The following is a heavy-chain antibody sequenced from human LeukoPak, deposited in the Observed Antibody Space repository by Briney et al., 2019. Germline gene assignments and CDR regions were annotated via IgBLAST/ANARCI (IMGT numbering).Heavy chain of an antibody. CDR3: ARGSTQYSSGWYGLDY. CDR1: GFTFSSYW. Sequence: GGSLRLSCAASGFTFSSYWMHWVRQAPGKGLVWVPRVNSDGSSTTYADSVNGRFTISRDNAKNTLYLQMNSLRAEDTAVYYCARGSTQYSSGWYGLDYWGQGTLVTVSS. CDR2: VNSDGSST. V-gene: IGHV3-74*01. J-gene: IGHJ4*02. D-gene: IGHD6-19*01.